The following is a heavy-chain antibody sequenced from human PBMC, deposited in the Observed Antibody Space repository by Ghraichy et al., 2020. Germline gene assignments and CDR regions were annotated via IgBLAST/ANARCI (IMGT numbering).Heavy chain of an antibody. D-gene: IGHD6-13*01. V-gene: IGHV3-7*03. J-gene: IGHJ4*02. Sequence: GGSLRLSCAASGFTFSNFWMNWVRQAPGKGLEWVAGIEKDGSKEYYLSSVRGRFTISRDNAKNSLYLQMNSLRDEDTAVYYCARAITTAGSLWGQGTLVTVSS. CDR2: IEKDGSKE. CDR1: GFTFSNFW. CDR3: ARAITTAGSL.